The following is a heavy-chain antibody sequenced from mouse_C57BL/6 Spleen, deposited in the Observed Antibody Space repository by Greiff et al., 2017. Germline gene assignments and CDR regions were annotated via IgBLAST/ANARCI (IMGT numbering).Heavy chain of an antibody. D-gene: IGHD4-1*01. J-gene: IGHJ2*01. CDR3: ARALGFDY. CDR2: IDPSDSYT. V-gene: IGHV1-59*01. Sequence: QVQLQQPGAELVRPGTSVKLSCKASGYTFTSYWMHWVKQRPGQGLEWIGVIDPSDSYTNYNQKFKGKATLTVDPSSSTAYMQLSSLTSEDSAVYYCARALGFDYWGQGTTLTVSS. CDR1: GYTFTSYW.